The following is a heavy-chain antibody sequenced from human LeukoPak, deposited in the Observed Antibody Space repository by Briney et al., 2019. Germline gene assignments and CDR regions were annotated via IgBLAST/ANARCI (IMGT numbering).Heavy chain of an antibody. V-gene: IGHV4-59*08. Sequence: SETLSLTCTVSGGSISSYYWSWIRQPPGKGLEWIGYIYYSGSTNYNPSLKSRLTISVDTSKNQFSLKLSSVTAADTAVYYCARHISSGSPSFDYWGQGTLVTVSS. CDR2: IYYSGST. CDR1: GGSISSYY. CDR3: ARHISSGSPSFDY. J-gene: IGHJ4*02. D-gene: IGHD1-26*01.